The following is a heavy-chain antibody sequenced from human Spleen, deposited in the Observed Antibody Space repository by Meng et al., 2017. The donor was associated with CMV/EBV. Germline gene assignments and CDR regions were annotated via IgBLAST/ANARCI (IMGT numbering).Heavy chain of an antibody. D-gene: IGHD2-2*01. Sequence: QVRLQQWGAGLVKPSETLSLTCAVYGGSFSGYYWSWIRQPPGKGLEWIGEINHSGSTNYNPSLKSRVTISVDTSKNQFSLKLSSVTAADTAVYYCARLPWIVPAARPSWSDPWGQGTLVTVSS. V-gene: IGHV4-34*01. CDR3: ARLPWIVPAARPSWSDP. CDR2: INHSGST. J-gene: IGHJ5*02. CDR1: GGSFSGYY.